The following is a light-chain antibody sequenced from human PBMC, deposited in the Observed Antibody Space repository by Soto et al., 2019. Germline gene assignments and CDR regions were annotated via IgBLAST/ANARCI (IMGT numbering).Light chain of an antibody. CDR3: LQYDDWHRT. CDR2: GAS. Sequence: ITQSPAVVSVSPGDRATLSCRAGQSVSNNLAWYQQKPGQTPRLVIYGASNRATGVPARFSGSGSGTDFTLTISSLQSEDFAVYYCLQYDDWHRTFGQGSKVDIK. J-gene: IGKJ1*01. CDR1: QSVSNN. V-gene: IGKV3-15*01.